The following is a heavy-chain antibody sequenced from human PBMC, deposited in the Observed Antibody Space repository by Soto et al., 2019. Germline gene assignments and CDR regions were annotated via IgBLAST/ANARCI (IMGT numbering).Heavy chain of an antibody. D-gene: IGHD1-26*01. Sequence: SVTKSLTCTVSGGSVSSYGGSWIRQPPGKGLEWIGYIYYSGSTNYNPSLKSRVTISVDKSKNQFSLKLSSVTAADTAVYYCASPDGSNWGQGTLVTVSS. CDR2: IYYSGST. CDR3: ASPDGSN. CDR1: GGSVSSYG. J-gene: IGHJ4*02. V-gene: IGHV4-59*02.